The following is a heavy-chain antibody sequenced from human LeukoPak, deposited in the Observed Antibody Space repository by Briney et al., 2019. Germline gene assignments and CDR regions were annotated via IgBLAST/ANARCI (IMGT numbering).Heavy chain of an antibody. D-gene: IGHD6-19*01. CDR2: IIPIFGTA. CDR3: ARDRRDSNGWYDSPYDAFDI. Sequence: SVKVSCKASGGTFSSYAISWVRQAPGQGLEWMGGIIPIFGTANYAQKFQGRVTITTDESTSTAYMELSSLRSEDTAVYYCARDRRDSNGWYDSPYDAFDIWGQGTMVTVSS. CDR1: GGTFSSYA. J-gene: IGHJ3*02. V-gene: IGHV1-69*05.